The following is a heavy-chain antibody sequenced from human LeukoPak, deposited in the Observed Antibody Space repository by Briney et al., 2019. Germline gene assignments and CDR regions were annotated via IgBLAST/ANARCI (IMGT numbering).Heavy chain of an antibody. CDR2: MNPNSGGT. J-gene: IGHJ3*02. Sequence: PGASVKVSCKASGYTFTSYDINRVRQATGQGLEGMGWMNPNSGGTNYAQKFQGRVTMTSDTSISTAYMELSRLRSDDTAVYYCARPVPLLTLYDAFDIWGQGTMVTVSS. CDR3: ARPVPLLTLYDAFDI. D-gene: IGHD1-26*01. V-gene: IGHV1-2*02. CDR1: GYTFTSYD.